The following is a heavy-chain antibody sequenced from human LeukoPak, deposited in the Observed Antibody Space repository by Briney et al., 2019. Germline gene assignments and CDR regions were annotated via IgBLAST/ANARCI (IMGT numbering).Heavy chain of an antibody. D-gene: IGHD6-13*01. Sequence: GGSLRLSCAASGFIFSTYGIHWVRQAPGKGLEWVAVISYDGSNKYYADSVKGRFTIPRDNSKNTLYLQMNSLRAEDTAVYYCARDQRRIAAAGTPGDYWGQGTLVTVSS. CDR2: ISYDGSNK. V-gene: IGHV3-30*19. J-gene: IGHJ4*02. CDR3: ARDQRRIAAAGTPGDY. CDR1: GFIFSTYG.